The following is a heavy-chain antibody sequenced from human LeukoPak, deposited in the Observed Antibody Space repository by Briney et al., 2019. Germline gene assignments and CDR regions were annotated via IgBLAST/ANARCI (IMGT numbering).Heavy chain of an antibody. Sequence: GSLRLSCAASEFTFSTYHMHWVRQPPGKGLEWIGEINHSGSTNYNPSLKSRVTISVDTSKNLFSLKLSSVTAADTAVYYCARGEWLLLLGFDPWGQGTLVTVSS. CDR1: EFTFSTYH. D-gene: IGHD3-22*01. V-gene: IGHV4-34*08. J-gene: IGHJ5*02. CDR2: INHSGST. CDR3: ARGEWLLLLGFDP.